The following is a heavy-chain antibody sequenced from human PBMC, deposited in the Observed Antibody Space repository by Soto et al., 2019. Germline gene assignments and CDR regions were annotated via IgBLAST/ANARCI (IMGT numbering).Heavy chain of an antibody. J-gene: IGHJ4*02. CDR1: GVSISSYD. D-gene: IGHD2-2*01. V-gene: IGHV4-59*01. Sequence: SETLSLTCTVSGVSISSYDWSWIRQPPGKGLEWIGYIYYSGSTNYNPSLKSRVTISVDTSKNQFSLKLSSATAADTAVYYCARGGIVVVPAAHFDYWGQGTLVTVSS. CDR3: ARGGIVVVPAAHFDY. CDR2: IYYSGST.